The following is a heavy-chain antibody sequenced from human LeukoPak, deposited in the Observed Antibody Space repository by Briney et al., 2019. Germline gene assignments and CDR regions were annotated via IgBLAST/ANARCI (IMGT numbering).Heavy chain of an antibody. CDR2: IIPIFGTA. Sequence: SVKVSCKASGGTFSSYAISWVRQAPGQGLEWMGRIIPIFGTANYAQKFQGRVTITTDESTSTAYMELSSLRSEDTAVYYCARGIAAAGIIRYYYYYYYMDVWGKGTTVTVSS. V-gene: IGHV1-69*05. J-gene: IGHJ6*03. CDR3: ARGIAAAGIIRYYYYYYYMDV. D-gene: IGHD6-13*01. CDR1: GGTFSSYA.